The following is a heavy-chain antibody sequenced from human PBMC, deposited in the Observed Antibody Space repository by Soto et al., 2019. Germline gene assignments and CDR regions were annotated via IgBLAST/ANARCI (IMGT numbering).Heavy chain of an antibody. J-gene: IGHJ2*01. V-gene: IGHV4-39*07. Sequence: SETLSLTCTVSGGSISSSSYYWGWIRQPPGKGLEWIGSIYYSGSTYYNPSLKSRVTISVDTSKNQFSLKLSSVTAADPAVYYCARAAAGLYYWYFDLWGRGTLVTVSS. CDR3: ARAAAGLYYWYFDL. D-gene: IGHD6-13*01. CDR1: GGSISSSSYY. CDR2: IYYSGST.